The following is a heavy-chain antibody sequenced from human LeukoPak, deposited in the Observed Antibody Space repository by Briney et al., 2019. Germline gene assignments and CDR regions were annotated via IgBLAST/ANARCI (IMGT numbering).Heavy chain of an antibody. J-gene: IGHJ5*02. CDR2: INRDGINT. CDR1: GFTFSNYW. Sequence: PVGSLRLSCAASGFTFSNYWMHWVRQAPGKGLVWVSRINRDGINTSYADSVKGRFTISRDNAKNTLNLQMNSLRAEDTAVYYCARDLGQYYDTSDNWFDPWGQGTLVTVSS. CDR3: ARDLGQYYDTSDNWFDP. V-gene: IGHV3-74*01. D-gene: IGHD3-22*01.